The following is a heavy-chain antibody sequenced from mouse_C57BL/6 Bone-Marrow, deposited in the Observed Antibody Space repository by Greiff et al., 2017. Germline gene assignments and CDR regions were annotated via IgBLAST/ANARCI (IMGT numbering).Heavy chain of an antibody. CDR3: ARHGPYTGTYAMDY. D-gene: IGHD4-1*01. J-gene: IGHJ4*01. CDR2: ISNGGGST. V-gene: IGHV5-12*01. CDR1: GFTFSDYY. Sequence: EVKLMESGGGLVQPGGSLKLSCAASGFTFSDYYMYWVRQTPEKRLEWVAYISNGGGSTYYPDTVKGRFTISRDNAKNTLYLQMSRLKSEDTAMYYCARHGPYTGTYAMDYWGQGTSVTVSS.